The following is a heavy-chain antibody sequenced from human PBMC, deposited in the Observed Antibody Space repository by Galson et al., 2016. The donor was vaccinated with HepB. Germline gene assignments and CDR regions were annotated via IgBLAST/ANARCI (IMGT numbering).Heavy chain of an antibody. V-gene: IGHV4-61*03. D-gene: IGHD4-23*01. Sequence: SETLSLTCSVSEDPVYSATYLWTWIRQVPGEGPEWIGYIYLNGRIHYNASLKSRLSMSLNKSTKDLSLSLSSVTAEDTAIYYCARERCFTDNGGNLLDGFDVWGQGTLVTVSS. CDR3: ARERCFTDNGGNLLDGFDV. J-gene: IGHJ3*01. CDR2: IYLNGRI. CDR1: EDPVYSATYL.